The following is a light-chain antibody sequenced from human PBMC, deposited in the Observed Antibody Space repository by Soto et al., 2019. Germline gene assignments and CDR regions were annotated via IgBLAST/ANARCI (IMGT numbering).Light chain of an antibody. CDR1: QGISSY. V-gene: IGKV1-9*01. CDR2: AAS. Sequence: DLQLTQSPSFLSASVGDRVTITCRASQGISSYLAWYQQKPGKVPKLLIFAASTLQSGVPSRFSGSGSGTEFTLTISSLQPEDFATYYCHQLNSYPYTFGQGTKLEIK. J-gene: IGKJ2*01. CDR3: HQLNSYPYT.